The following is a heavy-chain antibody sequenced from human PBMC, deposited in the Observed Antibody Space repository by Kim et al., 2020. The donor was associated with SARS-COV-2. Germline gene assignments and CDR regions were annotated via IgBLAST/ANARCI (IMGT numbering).Heavy chain of an antibody. CDR3: ARVKVHRRGRAMTPPWFDY. Sequence: SRVTISVDTSKNQFSLKLSSVTAADTAVYYCARVKVHRRGRAMTPPWFDYWGQGTLVTVSS. J-gene: IGHJ4*02. V-gene: IGHV4-34*01.